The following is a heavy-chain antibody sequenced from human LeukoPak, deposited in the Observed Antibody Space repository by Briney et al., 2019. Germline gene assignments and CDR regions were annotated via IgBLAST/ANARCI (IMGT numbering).Heavy chain of an antibody. J-gene: IGHJ4*02. D-gene: IGHD3-9*01. CDR2: ISWNSGSI. CDR1: GFTFDDYA. CDR3: AKGSLRYFDWLQYYFDY. V-gene: IGHV3-9*01. Sequence: GGSLRLSCAASGFTFDDYAMHWVRQAPGKGLEWVSGISWNSGSIGYADSVKGRFTISRDNAKNSLYLQMNSLRAEDTALYYCAKGSLRYFDWLQYYFDYWGQGTLVTVSS.